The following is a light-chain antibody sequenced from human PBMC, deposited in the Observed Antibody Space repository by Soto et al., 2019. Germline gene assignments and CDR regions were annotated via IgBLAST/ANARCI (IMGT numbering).Light chain of an antibody. CDR1: SSDVGGYNY. CDR3: SSYTTSNTRQIV. J-gene: IGLJ1*01. CDR2: DVS. Sequence: QPVLTQPSSVSGSPGQSVTISCTGTSSDVGGYNYVSWYQHHPGKAPKLMIYDVSNRPSGVSNRFSGSKSGNTASLTISGLQPEYEADYYCSSYTTSNTRQIVLGTGTKVTVL. V-gene: IGLV2-14*03.